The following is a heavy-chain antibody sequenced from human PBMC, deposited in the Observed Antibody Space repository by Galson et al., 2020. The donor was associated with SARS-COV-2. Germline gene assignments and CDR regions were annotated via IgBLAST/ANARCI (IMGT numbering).Heavy chain of an antibody. CDR2: FDPEDGET. CDR1: GYTLTELS. CDR3: ATGLAVAGTALAYCYYYGMDV. Sequence: ISCKVSGYTLTELSMHWVRKAPGKGLEWMGGFDPEDGETIYAQKFQGRVTMTEDTSTDTAYMELSSLRSEDTAVYYCATGLAVAGTALAYCYYYGMDVWGQGTTVTVSS. V-gene: IGHV1-24*01. J-gene: IGHJ6*02. D-gene: IGHD6-19*01.